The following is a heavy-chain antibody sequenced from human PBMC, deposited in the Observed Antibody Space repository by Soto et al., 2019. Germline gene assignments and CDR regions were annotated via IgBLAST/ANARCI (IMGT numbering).Heavy chain of an antibody. J-gene: IGHJ4*02. Sequence: EVQLLESGGGLVQPGGSLRLSCAASGFTFSSYAMSWVSQAPGKGLEWVSAISGSGVSTYYADSVKGRFTISRDNSKNTLYLQMNSLRAADTAVYYCAKEGEHSSGWANFDYWGQGTLVTVSS. V-gene: IGHV3-23*01. CDR1: GFTFSSYA. D-gene: IGHD6-19*01. CDR3: AKEGEHSSGWANFDY. CDR2: ISGSGVST.